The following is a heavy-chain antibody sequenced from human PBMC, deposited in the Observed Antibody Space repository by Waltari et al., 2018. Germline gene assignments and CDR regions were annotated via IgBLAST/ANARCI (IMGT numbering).Heavy chain of an antibody. J-gene: IGHJ4*02. CDR3: ASTWGALDY. D-gene: IGHD3-16*01. CDR1: GGSISSHY. Sequence: QVQLQESGPGLVKPSETLSLTCTVPGGSISSHYWSWIRQPPGKGLEWIGYIYYSGSTNYNPSLKSRVTISVDTSKNQFSLKLSSVTAADTAVYYCASTWGALDYWGQGTLVTVSS. V-gene: IGHV4-59*11. CDR2: IYYSGST.